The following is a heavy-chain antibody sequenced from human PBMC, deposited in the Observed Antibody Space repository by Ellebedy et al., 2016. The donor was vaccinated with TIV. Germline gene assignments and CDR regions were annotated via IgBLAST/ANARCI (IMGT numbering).Heavy chain of an antibody. J-gene: IGHJ4*02. D-gene: IGHD1-1*01. CDR1: GFTFSSYA. CDR2: ISGSGGST. CDR3: AKGETGTIDY. V-gene: IGHV3-23*01. Sequence: GESLKISXAASGFTFSSYAMSWVRQAPGKGLEWVSAISGSGGSTYYADSVKGRFTISRDNSKNTLYLQMNSLRAEDTAVYYCAKGETGTIDYWGQGTLVTVSS.